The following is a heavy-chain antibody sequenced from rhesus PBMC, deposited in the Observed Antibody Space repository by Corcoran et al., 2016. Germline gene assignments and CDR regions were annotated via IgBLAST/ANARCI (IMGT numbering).Heavy chain of an antibody. D-gene: IGHD6-13*01. J-gene: IGHJ5-2*02. CDR2: IDGNSAST. V-gene: IGHV4-73*01. CDR3: AFRGRIAAGPNSLDV. Sequence: QVKLQQWGDGLVKPSETLSLPCAVYGGSISGYYYWTWLRQPPGKGLEWIGKIDGNSASTNYNPSLKNRVTISKDTSKNQFSLKLTSVTAADTAVYYCAFRGRIAAGPNSLDVWGRGVLVTVSS. CDR1: GGSISGYYY.